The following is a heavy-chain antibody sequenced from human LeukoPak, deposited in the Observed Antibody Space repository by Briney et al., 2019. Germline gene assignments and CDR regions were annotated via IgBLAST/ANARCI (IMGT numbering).Heavy chain of an antibody. D-gene: IGHD1-26*01. CDR3: ARDRVVGATHGFDY. CDR1: TSR. V-gene: IGHV1-18*01. CDR2: IGSYGGDT. Sequence: ASVKVSCKATSRISWVRQAPGQGLEWMGWIGSYGGDTYYAQKFQGRVTVTTDTSTSTVYMELRSLRSDDTAVYYCARDRVVGATHGFDYWGQGTLVTVSS. J-gene: IGHJ4*02.